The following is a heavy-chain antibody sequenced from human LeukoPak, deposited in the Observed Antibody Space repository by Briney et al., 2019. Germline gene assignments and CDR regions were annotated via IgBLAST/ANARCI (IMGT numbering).Heavy chain of an antibody. J-gene: IGHJ4*02. D-gene: IGHD1-26*01. CDR3: ASSPLPGPHSGSYASDC. CDR2: IIPIFGTA. V-gene: IGHV1-69*05. Sequence: SVKVSCKASGGTFSSYAISWVRQAPGQGLEWMGRIIPIFGTANYAQKFQGRVTITTDESTSTAYMELSSLRSEDTAVYYCASSPLPGPHSGSYASDCWGQGTLVTVSS. CDR1: GGTFSSYA.